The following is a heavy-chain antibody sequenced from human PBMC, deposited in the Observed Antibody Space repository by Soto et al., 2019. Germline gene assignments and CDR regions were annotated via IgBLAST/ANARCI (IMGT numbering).Heavy chain of an antibody. CDR1: GGSISSRNW. D-gene: IGHD3-22*01. Sequence: QVELQESGPGLVKPLGTLSLTCAVSGGSISSRNWWSWVRQAPGKGLEWIGEIRHSGTTNYNPSLKSRVTIPVDKSKNQFSLNLSSVTAADTAVYYCARDRDSSDTGGMDVWGQGTTVTVSS. CDR3: ARDRDSSDTGGMDV. J-gene: IGHJ6*02. V-gene: IGHV4-4*02. CDR2: IRHSGTT.